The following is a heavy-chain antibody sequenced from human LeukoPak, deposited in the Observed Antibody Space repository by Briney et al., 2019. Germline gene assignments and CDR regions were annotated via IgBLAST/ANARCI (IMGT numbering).Heavy chain of an antibody. CDR1: GYTFTSYG. CDR2: ISAYNGNT. Sequence: ASVKISCKASGYTFTSYGISCVRHAPGQGLEWMGWISAYNGNTNYAQKLQGRVTMTTETSTSTGYMELRSLRSDDTAVYYCARYYAGDYYFDYWGQGTLVTVSS. D-gene: IGHD3-3*01. CDR3: ARYYAGDYYFDY. V-gene: IGHV1-18*01. J-gene: IGHJ4*02.